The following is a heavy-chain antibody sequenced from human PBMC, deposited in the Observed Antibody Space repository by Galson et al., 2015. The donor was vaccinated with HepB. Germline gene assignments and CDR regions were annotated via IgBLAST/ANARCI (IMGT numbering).Heavy chain of an antibody. CDR2: INPNSGGT. CDR1: GYTFTGYY. V-gene: IGHV1-2*02. Sequence: SVKVCCKASGYTFTGYYMHWVRQAPEQGREWMGWINPNSGGTNYAQKFQGRVNMTRDTSISTGYMELSTLRSDDSAVYYCARHTGGSEGKAIDIWGQGTMVTVSS. D-gene: IGHD7-27*01. CDR3: ARHTGGSEGKAIDI. J-gene: IGHJ3*02.